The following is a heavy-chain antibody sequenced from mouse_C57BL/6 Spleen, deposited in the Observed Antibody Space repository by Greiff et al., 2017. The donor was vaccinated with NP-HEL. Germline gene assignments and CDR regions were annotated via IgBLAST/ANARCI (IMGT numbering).Heavy chain of an antibody. CDR1: GFTFTDYY. CDR3: ARFYDGYYFSMDY. V-gene: IGHV7-3*01. D-gene: IGHD2-3*01. CDR2: ISNKANGYTT. J-gene: IGHJ4*01. Sequence: DVKLVESGGGLVQPGGSLSLSCAASGFTFTDYYMSWVRQPPGKALEWLGFISNKANGYTTEYSASVKGRFTISRDNSQSILYLQMNALRAEDSATYYCARFYDGYYFSMDYWGQGTSVTVSS.